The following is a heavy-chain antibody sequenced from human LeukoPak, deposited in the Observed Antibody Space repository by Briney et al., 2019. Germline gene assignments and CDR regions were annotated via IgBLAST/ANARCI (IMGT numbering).Heavy chain of an antibody. J-gene: IGHJ4*02. V-gene: IGHV3-30-3*01. CDR1: GFTFDNYA. Sequence: GGSLRLSCTASGFTFDNYALHWVRQTPAKGPEWVAVISNDGNKKFYTDSVKGRFIISRDNSKNTLSLQMSSLRLEDAAVYYCARWRGEYYYDSRGYRGAIDYWGQGTLVTVSS. CDR2: ISNDGNKK. CDR3: ARWRGEYYYDSRGYRGAIDY. D-gene: IGHD3-22*01.